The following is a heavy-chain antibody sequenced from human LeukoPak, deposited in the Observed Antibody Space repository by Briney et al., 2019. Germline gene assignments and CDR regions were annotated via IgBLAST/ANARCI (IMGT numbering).Heavy chain of an antibody. CDR2: IYTSGST. V-gene: IGHV4-4*09. J-gene: IGHJ5*02. D-gene: IGHD1-1*01. CDR1: GGSISGHY. Sequence: SETLSLTCTVSGGSISGHYWSWIRQSPGRGLEWIGNIYTSGSTTYNPSLNSRVTMSIDTSKNQFSLKVRPLTAADSAVYYCARQAHDVTDNYLDPWGQGTLVTVSS. CDR3: ARQAHDVTDNYLDP.